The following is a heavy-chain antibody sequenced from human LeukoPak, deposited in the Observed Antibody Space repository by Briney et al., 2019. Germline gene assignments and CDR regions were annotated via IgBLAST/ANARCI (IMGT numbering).Heavy chain of an antibody. J-gene: IGHJ3*02. CDR2: IYYSGST. V-gene: IGHV4-39*01. D-gene: IGHD2-15*01. CDR3: ARVDYCSGGSCYSSHAFDI. CDR1: GGPISSSSYY. Sequence: SETLSLTCTVSGGPISSSSYYWGWIRQPPGKGLEWIGSIYYSGSTYYNPSLKSRVTISVDTSKNQFSLKLSSVTAADTAVYYCARVDYCSGGSCYSSHAFDIWGQGTMVTVSS.